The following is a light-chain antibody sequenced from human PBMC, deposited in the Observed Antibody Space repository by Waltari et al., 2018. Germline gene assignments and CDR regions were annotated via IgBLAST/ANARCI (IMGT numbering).Light chain of an antibody. V-gene: IGLV1-40*01. Sequence: QQLPGTPPKLRIFGSIERASGVPDRFSGSKAGTSASLAITGLQPEDEADYYCQSYDSSLTGFGVFGGGTKLTVV. CDR3: QSYDSSLTGFGV. CDR2: GSI. J-gene: IGLJ3*02.